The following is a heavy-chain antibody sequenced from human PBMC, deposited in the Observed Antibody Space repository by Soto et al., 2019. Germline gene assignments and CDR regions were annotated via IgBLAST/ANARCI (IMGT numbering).Heavy chain of an antibody. CDR2: ISSRGSTI. V-gene: IGHV3-11*01. CDR3: ARGPYDYVWGSDPPHFDY. J-gene: IGHJ4*02. D-gene: IGHD3-16*02. Sequence: QVQLVEAGGGLVKPGGSLRLSCAASGFTFSDYYMSWIRQAPGKGLEWGSYISSRGSTIYYADSVKGRFTISRDNAKNSLYLQMNSLRAEDTAVYYCARGPYDYVWGSDPPHFDYWGQGTLVTVSS. CDR1: GFTFSDYY.